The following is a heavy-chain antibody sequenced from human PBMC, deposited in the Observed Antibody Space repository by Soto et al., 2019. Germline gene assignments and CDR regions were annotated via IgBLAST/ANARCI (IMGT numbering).Heavy chain of an antibody. CDR2: IYTGGST. V-gene: IGHV4-4*07. CDR1: GGSISNYY. D-gene: IGHD2-15*01. CDR3: ARASVGPPGGGSWIMPFDY. Sequence: ASETLSFTCTVSGGSISNYYWRWIRQHAGKGLAWIGRIYTGGSTNYNPSLKSRVTMSTDTSKNQFSLRLTSVTAADTAVYYCARASVGPPGGGSWIMPFDYWGQGALVTVSS. J-gene: IGHJ4*02.